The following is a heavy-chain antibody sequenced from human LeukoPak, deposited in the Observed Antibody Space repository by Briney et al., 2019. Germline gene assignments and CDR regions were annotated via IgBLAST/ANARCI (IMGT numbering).Heavy chain of an antibody. CDR2: ISGNGGDT. Sequence: GGSLRLSCAASGFTFDDFVMHWVRQAPGKGLEWVSLISGNGGDTYYADSVKGRFTISRDNSKNSLYLQMNSLRPEDTALYYCSKETAMLRGVADYWGQGTLVTVSS. J-gene: IGHJ4*02. V-gene: IGHV3-43*02. CDR3: SKETAMLRGVADY. CDR1: GFTFDDFV. D-gene: IGHD3-10*01.